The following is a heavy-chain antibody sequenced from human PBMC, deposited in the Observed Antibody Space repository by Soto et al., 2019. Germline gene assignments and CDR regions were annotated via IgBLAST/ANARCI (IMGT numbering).Heavy chain of an antibody. CDR2: IKSKTDGGTT. J-gene: IGHJ4*02. Sequence: EVQLVESGGGLVKPGGSLRLSCAASGFTFSNAWMSWVRQAPRKGLEWVGRIKSKTDGGTTDYAAPVKGRFTISRDDSKNTLYLQMNSLKTEDTAVYYCTTGITGTTKVDYWGQGTLVTVSS. D-gene: IGHD1-7*01. CDR3: TTGITGTTKVDY. CDR1: GFTFSNAW. V-gene: IGHV3-15*01.